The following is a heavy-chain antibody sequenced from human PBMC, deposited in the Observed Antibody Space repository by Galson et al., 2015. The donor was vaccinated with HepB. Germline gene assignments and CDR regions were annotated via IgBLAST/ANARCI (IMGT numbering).Heavy chain of an antibody. J-gene: IGHJ2*01. CDR3: AHRPGPSYCDGDCWDWYVDL. D-gene: IGHD2-21*01. CDR2: IYWDDDK. CDR1: GLSLRTSGVG. Sequence: PALVKPTQTLTLPCTLSGLSLRTSGVGVGWIRQPPGKALEWLALIYWDDDKRYSPSLKSRLTITKDTSKNQVALTMTNMDPVDTATYYCAHRPGPSYCDGDCWDWYVDLWGRGTLVTVAS. V-gene: IGHV2-5*02.